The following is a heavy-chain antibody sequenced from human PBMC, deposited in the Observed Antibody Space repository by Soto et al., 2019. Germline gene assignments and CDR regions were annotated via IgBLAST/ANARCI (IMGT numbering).Heavy chain of an antibody. J-gene: IGHJ6*02. D-gene: IGHD2-2*02. CDR3: ARAYTGRLPRRAYYYYAMDV. V-gene: IGHV3-13*05. CDR1: GFTFSNFD. Sequence: LRLSCATSGFTFSNFDMHWVRQVPGKGLEWVSAIGAARDPYYLGSVKGRFTISRENAKNSVYLQMNDLRAGDSAVYYCARAYTGRLPRRAYYYYAMDVWGQGTTVTVSS. CDR2: IGAARDP.